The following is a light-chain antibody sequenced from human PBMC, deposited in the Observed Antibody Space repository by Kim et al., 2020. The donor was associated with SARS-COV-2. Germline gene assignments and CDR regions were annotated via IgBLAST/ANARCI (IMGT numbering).Light chain of an antibody. CDR2: KAS. CDR1: QNIHIW. Sequence: AAVGDRSTISCRASQNIHIWLAWFQQKPGKAPRVLMYKASTLESGVPSRFSSSGSGTEFTLTINSLQPDDSATYYCQQYDVHPETFGQGTKVDIK. J-gene: IGKJ1*01. CDR3: QQYDVHPET. V-gene: IGKV1-5*03.